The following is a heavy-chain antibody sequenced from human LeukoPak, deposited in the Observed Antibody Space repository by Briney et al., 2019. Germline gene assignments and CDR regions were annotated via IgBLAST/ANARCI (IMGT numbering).Heavy chain of an antibody. Sequence: ASVKVSCKVSGNTFTDLSMNWVRQAPGKGLEWMGGFDPEDVETIYAQKFQGRVTMTEDTSTATAYMDLSSLRPDDTAVYFCARYLYESDEYIRWFDPWGQGTLVTVSS. CDR3: ARYLYESDEYIRWFDP. D-gene: IGHD3-9*01. CDR1: GNTFTDLS. J-gene: IGHJ5*02. CDR2: FDPEDVET. V-gene: IGHV1-24*01.